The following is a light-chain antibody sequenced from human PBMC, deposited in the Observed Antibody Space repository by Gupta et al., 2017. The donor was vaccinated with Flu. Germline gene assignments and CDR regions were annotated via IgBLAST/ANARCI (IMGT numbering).Light chain of an antibody. CDR2: EVS. CDR1: SSDVGGDKY. J-gene: IGLJ3*02. Sequence: SITISCTGTSSDVGGDKYVSWNQQHTGKVPKLMIYEVSSRPTEVSNRFCGSKSGNTASLTISVHAEEEEADYYSSSNTSTTTVVFGGGTKLTVL. CDR3: SSNTSTTTVV. V-gene: IGLV2-14*01.